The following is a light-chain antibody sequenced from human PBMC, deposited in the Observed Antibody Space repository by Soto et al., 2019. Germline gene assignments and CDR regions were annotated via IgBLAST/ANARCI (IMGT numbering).Light chain of an antibody. CDR3: QKRSDWPLT. Sequence: EIVLTQSPGTLSLSPGERATLSCRSSHSVSSNYLAWYQQKPGQAPRHLIYDVSSRATCIPDRFSGSGSGTDFTLTISRLEPVDFAVYYCQKRSDWPLTFGGGTKVEIK. J-gene: IGKJ4*01. CDR2: DVS. V-gene: IGKV3D-20*02. CDR1: HSVSSNY.